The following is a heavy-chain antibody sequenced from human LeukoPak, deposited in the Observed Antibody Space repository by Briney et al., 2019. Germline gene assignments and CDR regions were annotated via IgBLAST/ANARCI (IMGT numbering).Heavy chain of an antibody. Sequence: XXLSLXXXXYGGSXSGYYWSWIRQPPGKGLEWIGEINHSGSTNYNPSLKSRVTISVDTSKNQFSLKLSSVTAADTAVYYCARGESGSPGYAFDIWGQGTMVTVSS. CDR2: INHSGST. J-gene: IGHJ3*02. CDR1: GGSXSGYY. CDR3: ARGESGSPGYAFDI. D-gene: IGHD1-26*01. V-gene: IGHV4-34*01.